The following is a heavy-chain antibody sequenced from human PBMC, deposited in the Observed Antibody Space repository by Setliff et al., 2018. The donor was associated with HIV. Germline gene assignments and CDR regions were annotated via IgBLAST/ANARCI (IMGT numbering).Heavy chain of an antibody. CDR3: ARDLDSSSSDSPPESDP. J-gene: IGHJ5*02. D-gene: IGHD6-6*01. CDR1: GFTFSIYT. Sequence: LRLSCAASGFTFSIYTMNWVRQAPGQGLEWVSSISSSSSYIHYADSGKGRFTISRDNAHKSLHLQMNSLRAEDTAVYYCARDLDSSSSDSPPESDPWDQGTVVTVSS. V-gene: IGHV3-21*01. CDR2: ISSSSSYI.